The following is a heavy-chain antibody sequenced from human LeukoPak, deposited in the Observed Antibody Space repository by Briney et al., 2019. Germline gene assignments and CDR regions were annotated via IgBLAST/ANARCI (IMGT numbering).Heavy chain of an antibody. CDR3: AKTTYAQDTAQGY. D-gene: IGHD5-18*01. CDR2: IRYHGSDK. V-gene: IGHV3-30*02. J-gene: IGHJ4*02. CDR1: GFTFSSYG. Sequence: GGSLRLSCAASGFTFSSYGMHWVRQAPGKGLEWVAFIRYHGSDKYYADSVKGRFTISRDNSKNTLYLQMNSLRAEDTAVYYCAKTTYAQDTAQGYWGQGTLVTVSS.